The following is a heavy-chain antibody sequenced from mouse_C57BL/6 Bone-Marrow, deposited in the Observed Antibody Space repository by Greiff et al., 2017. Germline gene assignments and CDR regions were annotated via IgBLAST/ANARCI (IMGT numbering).Heavy chain of an antibody. J-gene: IGHJ4*01. CDR3: ARGRITTVVDYAMDY. V-gene: IGHV1-78*01. CDR1: GYTFTDHT. Sequence: VQLQESDAELVKPGASVKISCKVSGYTFTDHTIHWMKQRPEQGLEWIGYIYPGDGSTKYNEKFKGKATLTADKSSSTAYMQLNSLTSEDSAVYFCARGRITTVVDYAMDYWGQGTSVTVSS. D-gene: IGHD1-1*01. CDR2: IYPGDGST.